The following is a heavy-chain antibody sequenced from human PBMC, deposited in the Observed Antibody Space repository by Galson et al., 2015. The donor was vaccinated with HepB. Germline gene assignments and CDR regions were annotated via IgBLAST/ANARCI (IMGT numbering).Heavy chain of an antibody. CDR3: ATFPPTAWCD. Sequence: SLRLSCAASGFTFSSYWMHWVRQASGKGLVWVSRINSDGSSTSYADSVKGRFTISRDDAKNSLYLQMNSLRAEDTAVYYCATFPPTAWCDWGQGILVTVSS. J-gene: IGHJ4*02. V-gene: IGHV3-74*01. CDR2: INSDGSST. D-gene: IGHD2-8*01. CDR1: GFTFSSYW.